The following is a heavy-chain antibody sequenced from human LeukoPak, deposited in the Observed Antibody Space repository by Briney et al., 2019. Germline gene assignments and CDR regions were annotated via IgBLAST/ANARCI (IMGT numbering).Heavy chain of an antibody. V-gene: IGHV1-24*01. CDR2: FDPEDGET. CDR1: GYTLTELS. CDR3: AREGSGWPFDY. D-gene: IGHD6-19*01. J-gene: IGHJ4*02. Sequence: EASVKVSCKVSGYTLTELSMHWVRQAPGKGLEWMGGFDPEDGETIYAQKLQGRVTMTTDTSTSTAYMELRSLRSDDTAVYYCAREGSGWPFDYWGQGTLVTVSS.